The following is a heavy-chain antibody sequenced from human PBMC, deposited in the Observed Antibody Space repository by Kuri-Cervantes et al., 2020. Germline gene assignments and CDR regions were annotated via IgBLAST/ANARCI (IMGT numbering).Heavy chain of an antibody. CDR2: IYWDDDK. Sequence: SGPTLVKPTQTLTLTCTFSGFSLSTSRVGVGWIRQPPGKALEWLALIYWDDDKRYSPSLKSRLTITKDTSKNQVVLTMTNMDPVDTATYYCAHSPRYFDRLLPFDYWGQGTLVTVSS. J-gene: IGHJ4*02. CDR3: AHSPRYFDRLLPFDY. CDR1: GFSLSTSRVG. D-gene: IGHD3-9*01. V-gene: IGHV2-5*02.